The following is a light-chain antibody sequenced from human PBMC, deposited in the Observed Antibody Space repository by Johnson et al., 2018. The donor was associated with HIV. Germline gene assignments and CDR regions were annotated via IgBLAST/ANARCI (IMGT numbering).Light chain of an antibody. J-gene: IGLJ1*01. CDR2: END. CDR3: GTWDSSLSAHYV. Sequence: QSVLTQPPSVSAAPGQKVTISCSGGSSNIGTNYVSWYQQLPRAAPKLLIYENDKRPSGIPDRFSGSQSGTSATLGITGLQTGDEADYYCGTWDSSLSAHYVVGTGTKVTVL. CDR1: SSNIGTNY. V-gene: IGLV1-51*02.